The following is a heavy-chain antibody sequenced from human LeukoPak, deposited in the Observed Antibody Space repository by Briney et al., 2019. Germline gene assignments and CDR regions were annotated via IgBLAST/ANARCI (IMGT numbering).Heavy chain of an antibody. J-gene: IGHJ4*02. CDR3: ARGSMITFGGVLDY. D-gene: IGHD3-16*01. CDR1: GFTFSSYA. CDR2: ISYDGSNK. V-gene: IGHV3-30*04. Sequence: GRSLRLSCAASGFTFSSYAMHWVRQAPGKGLEWVAVISYDGSNKYYADSVKGRFTISRDNAKKSLYLQMNSLRAEDTALYYCARGSMITFGGVLDYWGQGTLVTVSS.